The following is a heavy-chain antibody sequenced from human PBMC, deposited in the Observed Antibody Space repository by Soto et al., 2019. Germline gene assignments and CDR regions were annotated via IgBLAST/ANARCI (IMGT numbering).Heavy chain of an antibody. CDR1: GGSISRGRYS. CDR3: AKELLGGSALFAP. V-gene: IGHV4-30-2*02. D-gene: IGHD3-10*01. J-gene: IGHJ5*02. CDR2: IYHSGST. Sequence: PFLTCAVAGGSISRGRYSWNWIQQTPGKGLEWIGYIYHSGSTSYNPSLKSRVSISVDKSKNQFSLKLSSVTAADTAVYYCAKELLGGSALFAPRGCGTPAPVSS.